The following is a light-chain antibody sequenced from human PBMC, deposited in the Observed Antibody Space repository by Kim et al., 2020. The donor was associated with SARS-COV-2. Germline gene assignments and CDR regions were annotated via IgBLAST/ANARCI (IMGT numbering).Light chain of an antibody. V-gene: IGLV3-19*01. CDR2: GKN. Sequence: SSELTQDPAVSVALGQTVRITCQGDSLRSYYASWYQQKPGQAPVLVIYGKNNRPSGIPDRFSCSSPGNTASLTITGAQAEDEADYYCNSRDSSGNHVVFG. J-gene: IGLJ2*01. CDR1: SLRSYY. CDR3: NSRDSSGNHVV.